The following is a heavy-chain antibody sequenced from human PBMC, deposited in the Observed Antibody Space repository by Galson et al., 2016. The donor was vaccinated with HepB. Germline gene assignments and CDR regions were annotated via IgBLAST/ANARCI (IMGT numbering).Heavy chain of an antibody. D-gene: IGHD6-19*01. CDR2: IYYTEST. V-gene: IGHV4-39*01. Sequence: LSLTCSVSGASISGTEYYWGWLRQPPGRGLEWIGSIYYTESTYYNPSLESRVTISMDTSKNQFSLRLNSVTAADTGVYYCATGIVVAGKYYYYYMDVWGKGTTVTVSS. J-gene: IGHJ6*03. CDR1: GASISGTEYY. CDR3: ATGIVVAGKYYYYYMDV.